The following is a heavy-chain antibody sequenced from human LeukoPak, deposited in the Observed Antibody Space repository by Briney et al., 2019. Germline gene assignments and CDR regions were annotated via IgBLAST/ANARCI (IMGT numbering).Heavy chain of an antibody. CDR3: ARDLGPVDTAMR. CDR1: GFTFSSYG. CDR2: ISYDGSNK. Sequence: GGSLRLSCAASGFTFSSYGMHWVRQAPGKGLEWVAVISYDGSNKYYADSVKGRFTISRDNSKNTLYLQMNSLRAEDTAVYYCARDLGPVDTAMRWGQGTLVTVSS. J-gene: IGHJ4*02. V-gene: IGHV3-30*03. D-gene: IGHD5-18*01.